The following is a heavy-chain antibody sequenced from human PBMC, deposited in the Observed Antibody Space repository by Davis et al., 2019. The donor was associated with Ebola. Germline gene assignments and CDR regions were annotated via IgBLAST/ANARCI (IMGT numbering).Heavy chain of an antibody. CDR1: GGSFSGYY. CDR2: INYSGST. V-gene: IGHV4-34*01. Sequence: MPSETLSLTCAVYGGSFSGYYWTWIRQLPGKGLEWLGEINYSGSTNYNPSLKCRVTISVDTSKNQFSLKLCSVTAADTAVYYCARGGGFGGYGMDVWGQGTTVTVSS. CDR3: ARGGGFGGYGMDV. J-gene: IGHJ6*02. D-gene: IGHD3-10*01.